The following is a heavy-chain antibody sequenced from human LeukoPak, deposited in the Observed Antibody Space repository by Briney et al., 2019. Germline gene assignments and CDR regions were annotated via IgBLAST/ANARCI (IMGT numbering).Heavy chain of an antibody. CDR3: ASQGHHGKIVGTTLSYFYMDV. Sequence: SETLSLTCTVSGGSISSSSYYWGWIRQPPGKGLEWIGSIYYSGSTYYNPSLKSRVTISVDTSKNQFSLKLSSVTAADTAFYYCASQGHHGKIVGTTLSYFYMDVWGKGTTVTVSS. J-gene: IGHJ6*03. CDR2: IYYSGST. CDR1: GGSISSSSYY. V-gene: IGHV4-39*01. D-gene: IGHD1-26*01.